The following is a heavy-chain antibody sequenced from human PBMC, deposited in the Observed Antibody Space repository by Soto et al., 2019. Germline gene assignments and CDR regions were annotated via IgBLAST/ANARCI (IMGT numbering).Heavy chain of an antibody. J-gene: IGHJ4*02. CDR2: ISYTGGT. CDR3: ARVSGFTTDY. V-gene: IGHV4-59*01. Sequence: LSLTCTVSGGSINNYYWSWIRQPPGKGLEWIGYISYTGGTTYNPSLKSRVTISVDTSKNQFSLKLSSVTAADTAVYYCARVSGFTTDYWGQGTLVTVSS. CDR1: GGSINNYY.